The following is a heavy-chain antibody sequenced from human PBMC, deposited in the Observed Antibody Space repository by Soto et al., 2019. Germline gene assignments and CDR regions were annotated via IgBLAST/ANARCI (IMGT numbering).Heavy chain of an antibody. V-gene: IGHV4-61*01. J-gene: IGHJ4*02. CDR1: GGSVSSGSYY. CDR2: IYYSGST. D-gene: IGHD3-3*01. CDR3: ARDRYDFWSGPGSIFDY. Sequence: SETLSLTCTVSGGSVSSGSYYWSWIRQPPGKGLEWIRYIYYSGSTNYNPSLKSRVTISVDTSKNQFSLKLSSVTAADAAVYYCARDRYDFWSGPGSIFDYWGQGTLVTVSS.